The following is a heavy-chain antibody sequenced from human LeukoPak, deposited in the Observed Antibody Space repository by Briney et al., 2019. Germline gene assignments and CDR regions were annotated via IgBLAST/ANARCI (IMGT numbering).Heavy chain of an antibody. Sequence: LRLSCAASGFTFSSYAMSWVRQAPGKGLEWIGHIYYSGSTYYNPSLKSRVTISADTSKNQFSLNLSSVTAADTAVYYCARDLNYGGNSGFDYWGQGTLVTVSS. D-gene: IGHD4-23*01. V-gene: IGHV4-31*02. CDR1: GFTFSSYA. CDR3: ARDLNYGGNSGFDY. J-gene: IGHJ4*02. CDR2: IYYSGST.